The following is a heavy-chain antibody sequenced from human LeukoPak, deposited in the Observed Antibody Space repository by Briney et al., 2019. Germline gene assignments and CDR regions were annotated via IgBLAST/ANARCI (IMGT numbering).Heavy chain of an antibody. V-gene: IGHV1-46*01. D-gene: IGHD2-2*01. CDR3: ARDPDTSLFYYYYMDV. Sequence: GASVKVSCKASGYTFTSYYMHWVRQAPGQGLEWMGIINPSGGSTSYAQKFQGRVTMTRDTSISTAYMELSRLRSDDTAVYYCARDPDTSLFYYYYMDVWGKGTTVTVSS. CDR2: INPSGGST. J-gene: IGHJ6*03. CDR1: GYTFTSYY.